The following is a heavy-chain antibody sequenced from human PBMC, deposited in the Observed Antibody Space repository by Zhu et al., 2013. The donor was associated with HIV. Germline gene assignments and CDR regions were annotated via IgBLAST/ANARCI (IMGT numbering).Heavy chain of an antibody. CDR1: GGTFSRYA. D-gene: IGHD2-15*01. V-gene: IGHV1-69*01. J-gene: IGHJ4*02. CDR3: ARATTYCSGGSCPTFDY. CDR2: IIPIFGTT. Sequence: QVQLVQSGAAVKKPGSSVKVSCKASGGTFSRYALSWVRQAPGQGLEWMGGIIPIFGTTNYAQKFQGRVTITADESTSTAYMEVRSLRSEDTAVYYCARATTYCSGGSCPTFDYWGQGTLVTVSS.